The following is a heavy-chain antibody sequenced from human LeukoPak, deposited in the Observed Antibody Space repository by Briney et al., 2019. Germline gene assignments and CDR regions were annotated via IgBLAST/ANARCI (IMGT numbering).Heavy chain of an antibody. V-gene: IGHV3-48*01. Sequence: GGSLRLSCEASGFIFSSYGMNWVRQAPGKGLEWISYISSRSNTIYYADSVKGRFTISRDNAKSSLYLQMNSLRAEDTAVYYCARDDSRGYFFDCWGQGTLVTVSS. CDR2: ISSRSNTI. CDR1: GFIFSSYG. J-gene: IGHJ4*02. D-gene: IGHD3-22*01. CDR3: ARDDSRGYFFDC.